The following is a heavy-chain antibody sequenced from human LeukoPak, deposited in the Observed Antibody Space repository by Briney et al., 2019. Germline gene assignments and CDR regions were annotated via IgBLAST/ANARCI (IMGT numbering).Heavy chain of an antibody. CDR1: GYTFTSYY. CDR2: INPSGGST. J-gene: IGHJ5*02. CDR3: AREGVNYYGSGSYYANWFDP. V-gene: IGHV1-46*01. Sequence: GASVKVSCKASGYTFTSYYMHWVRQVPGQGLEWMGIINPSGGSTSYAQKFQGRVTMTRDTSTSTVYMELSSLRSEDTAVYYCAREGVNYYGSGSYYANWFDPWGQGTLVTVSS. D-gene: IGHD3-10*01.